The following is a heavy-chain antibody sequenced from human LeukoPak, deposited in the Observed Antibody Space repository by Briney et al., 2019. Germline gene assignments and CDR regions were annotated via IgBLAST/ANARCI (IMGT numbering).Heavy chain of an antibody. CDR3: TTDPQDYYDSSDV. J-gene: IGHJ4*02. Sequence: GGSLRLSCAASGFTFSNAWMSWVRQAPGKGLEWVGRIKSKTDGGTTDYAAPVKGRFTISRDDSKNTLYLQVNSLKTEDTAVYYCTTDPQDYYDSSDVWGQGTLVTVSS. D-gene: IGHD3-22*01. CDR1: GFTFSNAW. V-gene: IGHV3-15*01. CDR2: IKSKTDGGTT.